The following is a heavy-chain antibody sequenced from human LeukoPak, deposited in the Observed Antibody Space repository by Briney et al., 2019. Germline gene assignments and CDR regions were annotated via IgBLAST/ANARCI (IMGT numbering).Heavy chain of an antibody. V-gene: IGHV3-23*01. J-gene: IGHJ4*02. CDR2: ISGSGANT. Sequence: PGGSLRLSCAVSGFTFSSYAMSWVRQAPGKGPEWVSAISGSGANTNYADSAKGRFTISRDNPENTLYLQMNSLTAEDTAVYYCAKRYSSNMFPNFEYCGQGTLVTVSS. CDR1: GFTFSSYA. D-gene: IGHD6-19*01. CDR3: AKRYSSNMFPNFEY.